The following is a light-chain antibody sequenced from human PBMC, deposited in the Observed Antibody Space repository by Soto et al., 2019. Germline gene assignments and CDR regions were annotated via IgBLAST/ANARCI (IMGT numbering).Light chain of an antibody. Sequence: DIQMTQSPSSLAASVGDRVTITCRASQGIIDYLAWYQQKPGKAPKLLIYAASTLQSGVPSRFSGSGAGTDFTLTIPSLPPEDVATYYCQKYNSAPRTFGQGPKVEIK. J-gene: IGKJ1*01. V-gene: IGKV1-27*01. CDR2: AAS. CDR3: QKYNSAPRT. CDR1: QGIIDY.